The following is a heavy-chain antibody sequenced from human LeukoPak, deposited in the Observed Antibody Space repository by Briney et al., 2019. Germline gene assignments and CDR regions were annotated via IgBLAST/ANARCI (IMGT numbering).Heavy chain of an antibody. CDR2: ISSSSSYI. J-gene: IGHJ4*02. D-gene: IGHD1-26*01. CDR3: ARDSSGSYRRVDY. V-gene: IGHV3-21*01. Sequence: PGGSLRLSCAASGFTFSNYAMSWVRQAPGKGLEWVSSISSSSSYIYYADSVKGRFTISRDNAKNSLYLQMNSLRAEDTAVYYCARDSSGSYRRVDYWGQGTLVTVSS. CDR1: GFTFSNYA.